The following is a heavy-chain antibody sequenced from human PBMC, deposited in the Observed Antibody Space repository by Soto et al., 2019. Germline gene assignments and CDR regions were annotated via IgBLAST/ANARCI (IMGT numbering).Heavy chain of an antibody. Sequence: EVQLVESGGGLVEPGGSLRLSCTASGFTFSNAWMTWVRQAPGKGLEWVGRIKSKTDGGTTDYAAPVKGRFTISRDDSKNTMYLQMNSLKTEDTAVYYCTIPRGPMIRPWGQGTPVTVSS. CDR1: GFTFSNAW. J-gene: IGHJ5*02. D-gene: IGHD3-22*01. V-gene: IGHV3-15*01. CDR3: TIPRGPMIRP. CDR2: IKSKTDGGTT.